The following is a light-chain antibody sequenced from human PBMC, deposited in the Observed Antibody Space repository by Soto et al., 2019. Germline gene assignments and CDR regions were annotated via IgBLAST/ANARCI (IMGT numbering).Light chain of an antibody. CDR1: QSVSSSY. Sequence: EIVLTQSPGTLSLSPGERATLSCRASQSVSSSYLAWYQQKPGQAPRLLIYGASSRATGIPDRFSGSGSGTDFTLTISRLETDDFAVYYCLQYGASPYTFGQGTKLEIK. V-gene: IGKV3-20*01. CDR3: LQYGASPYT. J-gene: IGKJ2*01. CDR2: GAS.